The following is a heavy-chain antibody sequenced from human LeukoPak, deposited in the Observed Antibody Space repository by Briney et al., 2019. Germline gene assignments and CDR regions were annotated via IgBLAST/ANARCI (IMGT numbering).Heavy chain of an antibody. CDR1: GFTFSSYG. CDR3: AKESYGGNPTANWFDP. V-gene: IGHV3-33*06. J-gene: IGHJ5*02. CDR2: IWYDGSNK. D-gene: IGHD4-23*01. Sequence: AGGSLRLSCAASGFTFSSYGMHWVRQAPGKGLEWVAVIWYDGSNKYYADSVKGRFTISRDDSKNTLYLQMNSLRAEDTAVYYCAKESYGGNPTANWFDPWGQGTLVTVSS.